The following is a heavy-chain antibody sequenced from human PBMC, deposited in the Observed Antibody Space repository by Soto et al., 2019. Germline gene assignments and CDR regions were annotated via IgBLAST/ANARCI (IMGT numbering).Heavy chain of an antibody. CDR2: IYYSGST. CDR1: GGSISSSSYY. CDR3: ARHGGATGTTLYYYYGMDV. V-gene: IGHV4-39*01. J-gene: IGHJ6*02. D-gene: IGHD1-1*01. Sequence: QLQLQESGPGLVKPSETLSLTCTVSGGSISSSSYYWGWIRQPPGKGLEWIGSIYYSGSTYYNPSLKSRVTISVDTSKNQFSLKLSSVTAADTAVYYCARHGGATGTTLYYYYGMDVWGQGTTVTVSS.